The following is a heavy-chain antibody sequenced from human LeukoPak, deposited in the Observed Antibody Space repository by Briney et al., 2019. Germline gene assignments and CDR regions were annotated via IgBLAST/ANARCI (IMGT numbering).Heavy chain of an antibody. CDR1: GFTFSSYS. CDR2: ISSSSSYI. D-gene: IGHD6-19*01. J-gene: IGHJ4*02. CDR3: ARDAIAVAGEFDY. V-gene: IGHV3-21*01. Sequence: PGGSLRLSCAASGFTFSSYSMNWVRQAPGKGVEWVSSISSSSSYIYYADSVKGRFTISRDNAKNSLYLQMNSLRAEDTAVYYCARDAIAVAGEFDYWGQGTLVTVSS.